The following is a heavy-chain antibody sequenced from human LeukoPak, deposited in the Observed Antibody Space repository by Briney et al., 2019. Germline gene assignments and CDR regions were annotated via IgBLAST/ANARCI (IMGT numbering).Heavy chain of an antibody. J-gene: IGHJ4*02. D-gene: IGHD3-3*01. CDR2: ISGSGGST. V-gene: IGHV3-23*01. CDR3: AKVPRRLEAFDY. Sequence: GGSLRLSCAASGFTFSSYAMSWVRQAPGKGLEWVSAISGSGGSTYYADSVKGRFTISRDNSKNTLYLPMNSLRAEDTAVYYCAKVPRRLEAFDYWGQGTLVTVSS. CDR1: GFTFSSYA.